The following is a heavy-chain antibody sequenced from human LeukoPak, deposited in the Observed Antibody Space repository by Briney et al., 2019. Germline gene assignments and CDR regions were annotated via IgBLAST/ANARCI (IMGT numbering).Heavy chain of an antibody. Sequence: AASVKVPFKASGGTFSSYAISWVRQAPGQGLEWMGRIIPILGIANYAQKFQGRVTITADKSTSTAYMELSSLRSEDTAVYYCARMDYDSSGYYFDYWGQGTLVTVSS. CDR3: ARMDYDSSGYYFDY. D-gene: IGHD3-22*01. CDR1: GGTFSSYA. J-gene: IGHJ4*02. CDR2: IIPILGIA. V-gene: IGHV1-69*04.